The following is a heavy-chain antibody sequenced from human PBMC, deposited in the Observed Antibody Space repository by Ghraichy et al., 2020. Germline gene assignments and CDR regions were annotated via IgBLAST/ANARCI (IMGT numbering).Heavy chain of an antibody. CDR3: ATSTAGHSSGSDY. D-gene: IGHD6-19*01. J-gene: IGHJ4*02. CDR1: GFTFSDYY. CDR2: ISSSSSYT. V-gene: IGHV3-11*06. Sequence: GESLNISCAASGFTFSDYYMSWIRQAPGKGLEWVSYISSSSSYTNYADSVKGRFTISRDNAKNSLYLQMNSLRAEDTAVYYCATSTAGHSSGSDYWGQGTLVTVSS.